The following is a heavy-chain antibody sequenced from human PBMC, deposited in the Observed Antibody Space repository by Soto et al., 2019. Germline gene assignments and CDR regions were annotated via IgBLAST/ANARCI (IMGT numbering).Heavy chain of an antibody. V-gene: IGHV3-33*01. CDR1: GFTFRSYG. CDR3: ARDEKGLDN. CDR2: IWYDGSNK. D-gene: IGHD3-9*01. J-gene: IGHJ4*02. Sequence: QVQLVESGGGVVQPGRSLRLSCAASGFTFRSYGMHWVRQAPGKGLEWVAVIWYDGSNKYYADSVKGRFTISRDNSKNTLYLQMNSLRAEDTAVYYCARDEKGLDNWGQGTLVTVSS.